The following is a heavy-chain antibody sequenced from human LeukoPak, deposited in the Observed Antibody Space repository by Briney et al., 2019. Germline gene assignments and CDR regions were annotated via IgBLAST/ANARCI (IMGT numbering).Heavy chain of an antibody. CDR1: GFTFDDYG. CDR3: ARIDGYNAFNT. V-gene: IGHV3-20*04. CDR2: INSNAAAT. Sequence: GGSLRPSCAASGFTFDDYGMSWVRQAPGKGLECVSTINSNAAATRYADSVNGRFTISRDNAKNSLYVQMNSLRAEDTALYYCARIDGYNAFNTWGQGTMVTVSS. D-gene: IGHD5-24*01. J-gene: IGHJ3*02.